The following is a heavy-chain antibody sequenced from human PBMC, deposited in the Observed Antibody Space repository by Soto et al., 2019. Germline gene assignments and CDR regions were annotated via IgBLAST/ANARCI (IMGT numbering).Heavy chain of an antibody. V-gene: IGHV3-33*01. Sequence: QVQLVESGGGVVQPGRSLRLSCAASGFTFSSYGMHWVRQAPGKGLEWVAVIWYDGSNKYYADSVKGRFTISRDNSKNTLYLQMNSLRAEDTAVYYCAREQGYCSGGSCYYYYYYGMDVWGQGTTVTVSS. CDR2: IWYDGSNK. D-gene: IGHD2-15*01. J-gene: IGHJ6*02. CDR1: GFTFSSYG. CDR3: AREQGYCSGGSCYYYYYYGMDV.